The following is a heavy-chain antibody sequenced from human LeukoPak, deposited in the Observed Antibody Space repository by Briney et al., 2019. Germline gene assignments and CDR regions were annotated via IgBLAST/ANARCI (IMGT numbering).Heavy chain of an antibody. V-gene: IGHV1-8*01. J-gene: IGHJ5*02. CDR2: MNPNNSKT. D-gene: IGHD3-10*01. CDR1: GFSFTSFD. Sequence: ASVKVSCKASGFSFTSFDINWVRQASGQGFEWMGWMNPNNSKTGYAQKFQGRVTMTRDTSISTAYMELRDLTSEDTAVYYCVRDGEGVGISVNYWFDPWGQGTLVTVSS. CDR3: VRDGEGVGISVNYWFDP.